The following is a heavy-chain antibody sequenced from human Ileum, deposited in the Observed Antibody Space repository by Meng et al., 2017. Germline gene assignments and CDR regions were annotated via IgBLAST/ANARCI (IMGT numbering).Heavy chain of an antibody. Sequence: QVQRLESGPGRVKPAGTLFLTCDVSGCSISSSNWWRWVCQPPGKGLEWIGEIYHSGSTNYNPSLQSRVTISVDKSKNQVSLKLSSVTAEDTAVYFCARIDDYGDYVDYWGQGTLVTVSS. J-gene: IGHJ4*02. CDR1: GCSISSSNW. D-gene: IGHD4-17*01. CDR2: IYHSGST. V-gene: IGHV4-4*01. CDR3: ARIDDYGDYVDY.